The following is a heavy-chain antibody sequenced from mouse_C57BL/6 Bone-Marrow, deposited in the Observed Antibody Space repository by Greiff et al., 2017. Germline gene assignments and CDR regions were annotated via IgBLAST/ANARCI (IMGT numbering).Heavy chain of an antibody. V-gene: IGHV7-1*01. CDR1: GFTFSDFY. D-gene: IGHD6-2*01. CDR3: TREERAMDC. Sequence: DVMLVESGGGLVQSGRSLRLSCGTSGFTFSDFYMEWVRQAPGKGLEWFAASRNKANDYTTEYSASVKGRFIVSRDTSQSILYLQMYGLRAGDTAIYYCTREERAMDCWGQGTSVTVSS. J-gene: IGHJ4*01. CDR2: SRNKANDYTT.